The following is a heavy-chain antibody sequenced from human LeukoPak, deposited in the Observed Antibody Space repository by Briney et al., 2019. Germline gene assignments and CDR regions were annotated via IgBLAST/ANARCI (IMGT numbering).Heavy chain of an antibody. V-gene: IGHV3-30*03. D-gene: IGHD3-22*01. CDR3: ARAPTYYYDSRTRDY. J-gene: IGHJ4*02. Sequence: QPGRSLRLSCAASGFTFSSYGMHWVRQAPGKGLEWVAVISYDGSNKYYADSVKGRFTISRDNSKNTLYLQMNSLRAEDTAVYYCARAPTYYYDSRTRDYWGQGTLVTVSS. CDR1: GFTFSSYG. CDR2: ISYDGSNK.